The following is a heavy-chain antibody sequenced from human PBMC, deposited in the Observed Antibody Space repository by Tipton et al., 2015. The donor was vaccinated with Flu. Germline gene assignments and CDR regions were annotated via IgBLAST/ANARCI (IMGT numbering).Heavy chain of an antibody. D-gene: IGHD1-1*01. CDR3: ARGVWNAGASYYFDS. CDR1: GGSMTQDY. Sequence: TLSLTCTVSGGSMTQDYWSWFRQPAGMGLEWVGRIYTSGNTNYNPSLKSRITVSLDTSKNQFSLRLSSVTAADTAVYYCARGVWNAGASYYFDSWCHGALVTVSS. J-gene: IGHJ4*01. V-gene: IGHV4-4*07. CDR2: IYTSGNT.